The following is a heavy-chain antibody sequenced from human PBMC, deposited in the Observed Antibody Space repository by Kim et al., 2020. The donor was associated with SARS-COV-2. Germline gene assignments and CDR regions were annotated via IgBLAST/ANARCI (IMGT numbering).Heavy chain of an antibody. D-gene: IGHD6-19*01. Sequence: GGSLRLSCAASGFTFSSYWMHWVRQAPGKGLVWVSRINSDGSSTSYADSVKGRFTISRDNAKNTLYLQMNSLRAEDTAVYYCARDQGVAVAGTSNYYYYGMDVWGQGTTVTVSS. CDR1: GFTFSSYW. J-gene: IGHJ6*02. V-gene: IGHV3-74*01. CDR2: INSDGSST. CDR3: ARDQGVAVAGTSNYYYYGMDV.